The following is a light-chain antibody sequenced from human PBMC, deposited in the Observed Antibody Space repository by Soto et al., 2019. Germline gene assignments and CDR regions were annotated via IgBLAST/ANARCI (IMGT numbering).Light chain of an antibody. J-gene: IGKJ1*01. CDR3: QEYRNNYGT. CDR2: KAS. Sequence: DIQMTQSPATLAASFGYRVSITFLSSQRIDTCLAWYQQKPGKAPNLLIYKASRLQSGVPSRFSGSGSGTEFTLTISSLQPEDFATYYCQEYRNNYGTFGQGTKVDIK. CDR1: QRIDTC. V-gene: IGKV1-5*03.